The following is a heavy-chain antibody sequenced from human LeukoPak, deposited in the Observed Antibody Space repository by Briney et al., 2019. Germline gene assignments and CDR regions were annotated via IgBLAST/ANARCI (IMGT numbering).Heavy chain of an antibody. CDR3: ARTYDFGRGPPGDAFDN. D-gene: IGHD3-3*01. J-gene: IGHJ3*02. Sequence: GGSLRLSCATSGFTFTIFGINWVRQAPGKGPEWVSYIDARSGITYYADSVQGRFTISRDNARESVFLQMNGLRVDDTAVYYCARTYDFGRGPPGDAFDNWGQGTPVIVSS. CDR2: IDARSGIT. V-gene: IGHV3-48*01. CDR1: GFTFTIFG.